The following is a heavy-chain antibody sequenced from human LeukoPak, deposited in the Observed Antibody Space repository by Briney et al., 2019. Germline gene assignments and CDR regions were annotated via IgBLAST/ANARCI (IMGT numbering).Heavy chain of an antibody. CDR2: IYYSGST. D-gene: IGHD6-19*01. CDR1: GGSISSYY. J-gene: IGHJ3*02. Sequence: SETLSLTCTVSGGSISSYYWSWIRQPPGKGLEWIGYIYYSGSTNYNPSLKSRVTISVDTSKNQFSLKLSSVTAADTAVYYCARAAVAAADASDIWGQGTMVTVSS. V-gene: IGHV4-59*08. CDR3: ARAAVAAADASDI.